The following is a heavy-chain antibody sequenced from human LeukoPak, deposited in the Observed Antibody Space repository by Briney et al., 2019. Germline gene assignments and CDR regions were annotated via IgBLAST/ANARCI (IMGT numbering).Heavy chain of an antibody. CDR1: GFTFSGYW. Sequence: GGSLRLSCAASGFTFSGYWMSWVRQAPGKGLEWVANIKQDVSEKSYVDSVKGRFTISRDNAKNSMYLHLNSLRPADPAVYYCAREGSLYYFDTWGKGPLVTVSS. CDR2: IKQDVSEK. CDR3: AREGSLYYFDT. V-gene: IGHV3-7*03. J-gene: IGHJ4*02.